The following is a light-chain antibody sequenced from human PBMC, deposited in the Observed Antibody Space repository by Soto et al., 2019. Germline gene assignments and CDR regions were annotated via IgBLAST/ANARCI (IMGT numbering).Light chain of an antibody. Sequence: EIVLTQSPGTLSLSPGERATLSCRASQSVSSSYLAWYQQKPGQAPRLLIYGASSRATGIPDRFSGSGSGTDFTLPISRLEPEDFAVYYCQHYGSSPSWAFGQGTKVKIK. CDR3: QHYGSSPSWA. CDR1: QSVSSSY. CDR2: GAS. J-gene: IGKJ1*01. V-gene: IGKV3-20*01.